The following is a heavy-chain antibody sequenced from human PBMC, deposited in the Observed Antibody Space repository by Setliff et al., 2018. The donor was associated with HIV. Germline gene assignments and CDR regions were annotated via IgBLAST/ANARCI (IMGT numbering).Heavy chain of an antibody. V-gene: IGHV1-69*13. Sequence: SVKVSCKASGGSFRNYAISWVRQAPGQGLEWMGGIIPLLGAANYAQRFQGRVTIIADESTSTAYMELTSLRSEDTAVYYCAREEYDRDFWGQGTKVTVSS. J-gene: IGHJ3*01. CDR3: AREEYDRDF. CDR1: GGSFRNYA. CDR2: IIPLLGAA. D-gene: IGHD3-22*01.